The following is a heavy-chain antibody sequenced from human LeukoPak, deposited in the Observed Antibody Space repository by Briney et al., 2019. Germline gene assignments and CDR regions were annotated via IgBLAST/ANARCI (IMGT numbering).Heavy chain of an antibody. J-gene: IGHJ4*02. D-gene: IGHD5-18*01. V-gene: IGHV1-69*04. CDR2: VIPTLGIA. Sequence: SVKVSCKASGGTFSSYAISWVRQAPGKGLEWVGRVIPTLGIANYAQSFQGRVTITADKSTGTAYMELSSLRSEDTAVYYCAREYGGGNSYGYYYWGQGTLVSVSS. CDR3: AREYGGGNSYGYYY. CDR1: GGTFSSYA.